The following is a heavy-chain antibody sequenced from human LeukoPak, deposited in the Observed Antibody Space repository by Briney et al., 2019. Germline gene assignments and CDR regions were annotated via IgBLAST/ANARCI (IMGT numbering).Heavy chain of an antibody. J-gene: IGHJ4*02. D-gene: IGHD5-18*01. CDR1: GFTFSSYA. V-gene: IGHV3-23*01. Sequence: GGSLRLSCAASGFTFSSYAMSWVRQAPGKGLEWVSAISGSGGSTYYADSVKGRFTISRDNSKNTLYLQMNSLRAEDTAVYYCARAQIQLWTTPQYYFDYWGQGTLVTASS. CDR3: ARAQIQLWTTPQYYFDY. CDR2: ISGSGGST.